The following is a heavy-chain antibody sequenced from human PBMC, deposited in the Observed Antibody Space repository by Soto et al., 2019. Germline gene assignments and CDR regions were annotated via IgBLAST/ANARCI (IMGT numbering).Heavy chain of an antibody. CDR2: IYTSGST. CDR1: GGSISSYY. V-gene: IGHV4-4*07. CDR3: ARDWVVTAIPGDYYYGMDV. J-gene: IGHJ6*02. D-gene: IGHD2-21*02. Sequence: SETLSLTCTVSGGSISSYYWSWIRQPAGKGLEWIGRIYTSGSTNYNPSLKSRVTMSVDTSKNQFSLKLSSVTAADTAVYYCARDWVVTAIPGDYYYGMDVWGQGTTVTVSS.